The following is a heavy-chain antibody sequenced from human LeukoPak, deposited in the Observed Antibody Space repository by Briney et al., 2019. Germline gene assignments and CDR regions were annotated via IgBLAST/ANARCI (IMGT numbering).Heavy chain of an antibody. CDR1: GGSFSGYY. D-gene: IGHD5-18*01. J-gene: IGHJ4*02. V-gene: IGHV4-34*01. Sequence: PSETLSLTCAVYGGSFSGYYWSWIRQPPGKGLEWIGEIDHSGSTNYNPSLKSRVTISVDTSKNQFSLKLSSVTAADTAVYYCARVDTAMVAYDYWGQGTLVTVSS. CDR3: ARVDTAMVAYDY. CDR2: IDHSGST.